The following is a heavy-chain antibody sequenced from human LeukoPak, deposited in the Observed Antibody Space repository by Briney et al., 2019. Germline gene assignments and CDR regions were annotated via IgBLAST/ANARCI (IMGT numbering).Heavy chain of an antibody. Sequence: GGSLRLSCAASGFTFSSYEMKWVPQAPGKGWEWVSYISSSGSTIYYADSVKGRSTISRDNAKNSLYLQMNSLRAEDTAVYYCAREEQRIAVPFDYWGQGTLVTVSS. D-gene: IGHD6-19*01. V-gene: IGHV3-48*03. J-gene: IGHJ4*02. CDR2: ISSSGSTI. CDR3: AREEQRIAVPFDY. CDR1: GFTFSSYE.